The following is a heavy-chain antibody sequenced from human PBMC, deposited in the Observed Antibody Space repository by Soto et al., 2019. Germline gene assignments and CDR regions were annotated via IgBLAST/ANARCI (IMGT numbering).Heavy chain of an antibody. D-gene: IGHD6-13*01. CDR3: AKIRSIAAAFSDY. CDR2: ISVTGAST. V-gene: IGHV3-23*01. CDR1: GLTFSCSA. Sequence: PGGTLRLSCAASGLTFSCSAMSWARQAPGKGLEWVSSISVTGASTYYADSVQGRFTVSRDNSKDTFFLEMNSLRAEDTAVYFCAKIRSIAAAFSDYWGQGTLVTVSS. J-gene: IGHJ4*02.